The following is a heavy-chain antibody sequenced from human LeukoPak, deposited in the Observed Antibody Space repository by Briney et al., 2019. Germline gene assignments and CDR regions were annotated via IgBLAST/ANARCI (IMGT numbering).Heavy chain of an antibody. CDR2: INHSVST. CDR1: GGSFSGYD. D-gene: IGHD2-15*01. V-gene: IGHV4-34*01. J-gene: IGHJ4*02. Sequence: PSESLSLTCAVYGGSFSGYDWSWIRQPPGKGLEWIGEINHSVSTNYNPSLKSRVTISVDTSKNQFSLKLSSVTAADTAVYYCARVGPRYCSGGSCYPANPKSTCFDYWGQGTLVTVS. CDR3: ARVGPRYCSGGSCYPANPKSTCFDY.